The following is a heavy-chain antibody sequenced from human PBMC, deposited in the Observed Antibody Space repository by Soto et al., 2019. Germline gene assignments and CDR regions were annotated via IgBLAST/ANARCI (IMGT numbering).Heavy chain of an antibody. Sequence: PGGSLRLSCSASGFTFSSYAMSWVRQAPGKGLEWVSAISGSGGSTYYADSVKGRFTISRDNSKNTLYLQMNSLRAEDTAVYFFAKAPGGYFIPQSRYFDYWGQGTLVPVSS. V-gene: IGHV3-23*01. CDR1: GFTFSSYA. CDR3: AKAPGGYFIPQSRYFDY. D-gene: IGHD3-10*01. CDR2: ISGSGGST. J-gene: IGHJ4*02.